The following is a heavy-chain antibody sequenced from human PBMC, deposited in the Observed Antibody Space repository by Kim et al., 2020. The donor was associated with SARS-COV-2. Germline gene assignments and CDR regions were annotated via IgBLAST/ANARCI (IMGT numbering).Heavy chain of an antibody. V-gene: IGHV7-4-1*02. J-gene: IGHJ6*02. D-gene: IGHD3-22*01. Sequence: ASVKVSCKASGYTFTSYAMNWVRQAPGQGLEWMGWINTNTGNPTYAQGFTGRFVFSLDTSVSTAYLQISSLKAEDTAVYYCASTRGSGLYYYYYGMDVWGQGTTVTVSS. CDR3: ASTRGSGLYYYYYGMDV. CDR1: GYTFTSYA. CDR2: INTNTGNP.